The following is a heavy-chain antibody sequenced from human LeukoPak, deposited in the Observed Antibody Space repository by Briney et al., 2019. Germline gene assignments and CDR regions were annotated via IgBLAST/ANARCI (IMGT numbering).Heavy chain of an antibody. Sequence: SETLSLTCTVSGGSISSYYWSWIRQPPGKGLEWIGYIYYSGSTNYNPSLKSRVTISADTSKNQFSLKLSSVTAADTAVYYCARADDYSNYYYYYGMDVWGQGTTVTVSS. D-gene: IGHD4-11*01. V-gene: IGHV4-59*01. CDR3: ARADDYSNYYYYYGMDV. CDR2: IYYSGST. CDR1: GGSISSYY. J-gene: IGHJ6*02.